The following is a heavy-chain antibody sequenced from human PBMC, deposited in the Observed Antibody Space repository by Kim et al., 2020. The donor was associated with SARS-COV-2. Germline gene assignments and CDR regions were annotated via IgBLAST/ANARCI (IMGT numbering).Heavy chain of an antibody. CDR1: GFTFSTCS. Sequence: GGSLRLYCVVSGFTFSTCSMSWVRQAPGKGLEWVSYISASGKTMYYADSVKGRFTISRDNAKNSVYLQMNTLGDEDTAVYYCVRGYASGTHYVWGQGTLVTVSS. V-gene: IGHV3-48*02. CDR3: VRGYASGTHYV. D-gene: IGHD3-10*01. J-gene: IGHJ4*02. CDR2: ISASGKTM.